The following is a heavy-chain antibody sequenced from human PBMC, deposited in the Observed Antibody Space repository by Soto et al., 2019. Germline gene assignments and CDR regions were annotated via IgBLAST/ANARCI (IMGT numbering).Heavy chain of an antibody. J-gene: IGHJ4*02. V-gene: IGHV1-18*01. Sequence: ASVKVSCKASGYTFISYGVNWVRQAPGQGLEWMGWISPYDGYTYYVQNFQGRVTMTTETSTRTAYMELRSLRSEDTAVYYCASFSGGVPVGPYYFDYWGQGTLVTVSS. CDR1: GYTFISYG. D-gene: IGHD3-16*01. CDR2: ISPYDGYT. CDR3: ASFSGGVPVGPYYFDY.